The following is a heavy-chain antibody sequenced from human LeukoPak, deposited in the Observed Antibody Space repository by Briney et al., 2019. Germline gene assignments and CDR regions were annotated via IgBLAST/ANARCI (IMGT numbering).Heavy chain of an antibody. D-gene: IGHD1-1*01. CDR2: IYYSGST. Sequence: SETLSLTCTVSGGPISSYYWSWIRQPPGKGLEWIGYIYYSGSTNYNPSLKSRVTISVDTSKNQFSLKLSSVTAADTAVYYCSGNYYYYGMDVWGKGTTVTVSS. V-gene: IGHV4-59*01. CDR1: GGPISSYY. J-gene: IGHJ6*04. CDR3: SGNYYYYGMDV.